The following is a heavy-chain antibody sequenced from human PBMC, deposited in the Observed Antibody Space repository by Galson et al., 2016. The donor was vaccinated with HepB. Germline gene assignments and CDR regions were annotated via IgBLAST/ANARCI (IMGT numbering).Heavy chain of an antibody. CDR3: ATDVLGLFDY. V-gene: IGHV1-69*06. J-gene: IGHJ4*02. CDR1: GGSFRDLA. D-gene: IGHD3-16*01. Sequence: SVKVSCKASGGSFRDLAINWVRQAPGQGLEWMGEIVPMFDAPKYARKFQGRVTITADTSTSTAYMELDSLTFEDTAVDFCATDVLGLFDYWGQGTLVTVSS. CDR2: IVPMFDAP.